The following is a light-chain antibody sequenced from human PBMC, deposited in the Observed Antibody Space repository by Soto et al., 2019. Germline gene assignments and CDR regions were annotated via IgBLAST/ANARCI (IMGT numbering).Light chain of an antibody. J-gene: IGKJ5*01. CDR2: DAS. Sequence: DIQMTHSPSTLSASVGDRVTITCRASHSISSWLAWYQQKPGKAPKLLIYDASSLESGVPSRFSGSGSGTEFTLTISSLQPEDFAVYYCQQYKNWPPITFGQGTRLEIK. CDR1: HSISSW. V-gene: IGKV1-5*01. CDR3: QQYKNWPPIT.